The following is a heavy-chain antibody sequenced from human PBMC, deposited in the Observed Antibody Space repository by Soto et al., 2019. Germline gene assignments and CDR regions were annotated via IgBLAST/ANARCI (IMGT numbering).Heavy chain of an antibody. CDR3: ATTGGGYITDY. J-gene: IGHJ4*02. CDR2: ISWNSGSI. D-gene: IGHD5-18*01. Sequence: GGSLRLSCAASGFTFDDYAMHWVRQAPGKGLEWVSGISWNSGSIGYADSVKGRFTISRDNAKNSLYLQMNSLRAEDTALYYCATTGGGYITDYWGQGTLVTVSS. V-gene: IGHV3-9*01. CDR1: GFTFDDYA.